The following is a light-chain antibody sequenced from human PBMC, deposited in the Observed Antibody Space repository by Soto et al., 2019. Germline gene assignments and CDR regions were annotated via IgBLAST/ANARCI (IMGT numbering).Light chain of an antibody. J-gene: IGKJ2*03. V-gene: IGKV1-5*01. CDR2: GTS. Sequence: DIQMTQSPFTVSASVGDRVTLTCRASQRIRNWVAWYQQKPGKVPKLLIYGTSSLESGVPSRFAGSGSETEFTLTISSLQLDDFATYYCQQTYTTPYSFGRGTKVDIK. CDR1: QRIRNW. CDR3: QQTYTTPYS.